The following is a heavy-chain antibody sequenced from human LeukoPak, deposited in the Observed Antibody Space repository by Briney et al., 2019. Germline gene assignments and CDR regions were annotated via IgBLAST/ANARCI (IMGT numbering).Heavy chain of an antibody. Sequence: GGSLRLSCAASGFTFSGYWMSWVRQAPGKGLEWVASIKQDGSEKFYVDSVKGRFTISRDNAKNSLYLQMNSLRVEDRAVYYCARQGFYYDSSGYSGGWGQGTLVIISS. J-gene: IGHJ4*02. CDR1: GFTFSGYW. V-gene: IGHV3-7*01. D-gene: IGHD3-22*01. CDR2: IKQDGSEK. CDR3: ARQGFYYDSSGYSGG.